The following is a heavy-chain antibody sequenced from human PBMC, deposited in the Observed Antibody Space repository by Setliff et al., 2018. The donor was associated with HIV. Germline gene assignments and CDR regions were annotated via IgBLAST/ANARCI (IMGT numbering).Heavy chain of an antibody. Sequence: TSETLSLTCAVYGGSFSGHYWSWIRQPPGKGLEWIGEINHSEDTNYNPFLKSRVTISLDMSKNQFSLKMSSVTAADTAVYYCARGLWFGGSYWFDPWGQGTLVTVSS. CDR2: INHSEDT. J-gene: IGHJ5*02. V-gene: IGHV4-34*01. CDR1: GGSFSGHY. CDR3: ARGLWFGGSYWFDP. D-gene: IGHD3-10*01.